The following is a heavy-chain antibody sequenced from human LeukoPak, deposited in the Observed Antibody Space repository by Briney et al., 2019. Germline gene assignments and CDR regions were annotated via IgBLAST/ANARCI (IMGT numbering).Heavy chain of an antibody. V-gene: IGHV3-23*01. CDR3: AKDPRRRSGYLDY. CDR2: ISGSGGST. J-gene: IGHJ4*02. D-gene: IGHD3-3*01. CDR1: GFTFSSYV. Sequence: GGSLRPSCAASGFTFSSYVMSWVRQAPGKGLEWVSAISGSGGSTYYADSVRGGFTISRDISKTTLYLQIKSLRAKTTAGYYCAKDPRRRSGYLDYWGQGTLVTVSS.